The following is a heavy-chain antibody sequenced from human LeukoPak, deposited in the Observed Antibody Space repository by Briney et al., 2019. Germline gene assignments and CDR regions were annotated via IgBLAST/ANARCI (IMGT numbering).Heavy chain of an antibody. CDR1: GFTFSSYW. Sequence: GGSLRLSCAASGFTFSSYWMSWVRQAPGKGLEWVANIKQDGSEKYYVDSVKGRFTISRDNAKNSLYLQMNSLRAEDTAVYYCARSYGSGSYWVDPWGQGTLVTVSS. CDR2: IKQDGSEK. V-gene: IGHV3-7*01. CDR3: ARSYGSGSYWVDP. D-gene: IGHD3-10*01. J-gene: IGHJ5*02.